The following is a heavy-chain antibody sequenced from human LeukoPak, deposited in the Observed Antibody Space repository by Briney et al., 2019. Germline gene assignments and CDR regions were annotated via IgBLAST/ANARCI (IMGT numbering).Heavy chain of an antibody. J-gene: IGHJ3*02. V-gene: IGHV4-39*07. CDR3: ARAAVAYDAFDI. D-gene: IGHD6-19*01. Sequence: SETLSLTCSVSGGSISSSSYYWGWIRQPPGKGLEWIGTIYYGGSTNYNPSLKSRVTISVDTSKNQFSLKLSSVTAADTAVYYCARAAVAYDAFDIWGQGTMVTVSS. CDR2: IYYGGST. CDR1: GGSISSSSYY.